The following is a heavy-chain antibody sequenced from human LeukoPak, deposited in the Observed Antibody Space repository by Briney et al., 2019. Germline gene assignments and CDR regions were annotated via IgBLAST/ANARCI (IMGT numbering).Heavy chain of an antibody. CDR3: ARDPLRSSSWYDVLYYYYYGMDV. CDR2: ISWNSGSI. V-gene: IGHV3-9*01. Sequence: PGGSLRLSCAASGFTFDDYTMHWVRQAPGKGLEWVSGISWNSGSIGYADSVKGRFTISRDNAKNSLYLQMNSLRAEDTALYYCARDPLRSSSWYDVLYYYYYGMDVWGQGTTVTVSS. J-gene: IGHJ6*02. CDR1: GFTFDDYT. D-gene: IGHD6-13*01.